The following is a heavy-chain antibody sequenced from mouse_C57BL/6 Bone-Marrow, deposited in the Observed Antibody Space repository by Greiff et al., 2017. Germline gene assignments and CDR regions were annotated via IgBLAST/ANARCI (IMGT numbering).Heavy chain of an antibody. CDR1: GYSFTGYY. CDR2: INPSTGGT. D-gene: IGHD1-1*01. V-gene: IGHV1-42*01. CDR3: ARYLLLRGAWFAY. Sequence: VQLQQSGPELVKPGASVKISCKASGYSFTGYYMNWVKQSPEKSLEWIGEINPSTGGTTYNQKFKAKATLTVDKSSSTAYMQLKSLTSEDSAVYYCARYLLLRGAWFAYWGQGTLVTVSA. J-gene: IGHJ3*01.